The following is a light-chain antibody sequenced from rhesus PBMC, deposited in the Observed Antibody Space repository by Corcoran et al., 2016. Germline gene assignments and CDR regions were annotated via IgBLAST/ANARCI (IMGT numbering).Light chain of an antibody. Sequence: DIRMTQSPSSLSTSVGDRVTVTLRASQGIHRELSWYQQKPRKAPTLLIYAASTLQTGVSSRLSGSGSGTDYTLTISSLQPEEFATYYCLQDYTAPSFGGGTKVEIK. CDR2: AAS. V-gene: IGKV1-94*01. J-gene: IGKJ4*01. CDR3: LQDYTAPS. CDR1: QGIHRE.